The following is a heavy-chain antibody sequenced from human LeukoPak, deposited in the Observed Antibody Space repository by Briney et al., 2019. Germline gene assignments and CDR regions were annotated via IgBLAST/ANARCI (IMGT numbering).Heavy chain of an antibody. V-gene: IGHV1-69*05. CDR2: IIPIFGST. Sequence: AASVKVSCNASGDIFNSYSVSWVRQAPGQGLEWMGGIIPIFGSTNYAQKFQGRVTITTDQSTRTAYMELNSLSSDDTAVYYCVRVGRSRGSLPNSYYYMDVWGKGTTVTVSS. CDR1: GDIFNSYS. CDR3: VRVGRSRGSLPNSYYYMDV. D-gene: IGHD1-26*01. J-gene: IGHJ6*03.